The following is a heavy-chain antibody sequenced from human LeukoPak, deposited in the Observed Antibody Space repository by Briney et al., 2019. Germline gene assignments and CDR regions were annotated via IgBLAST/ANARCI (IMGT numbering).Heavy chain of an antibody. CDR2: IYYSGST. J-gene: IGHJ6*03. CDR3: ARANYWYYYMDV. D-gene: IGHD2-8*02. V-gene: IGHV4-39*07. CDR1: GGYITSSSYY. Sequence: SETLSLTCAVSGGYITSSSYYWVWIRQPPGKGLEWIGNIYYSGSTHYNPSLRSRVNISVDTSKNQFSLKLSSVTAADTAVYYCARANYWYYYMDVWGQGTTVTVSS.